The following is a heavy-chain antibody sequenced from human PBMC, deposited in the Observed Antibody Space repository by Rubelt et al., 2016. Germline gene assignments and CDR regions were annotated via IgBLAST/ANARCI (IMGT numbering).Heavy chain of an antibody. V-gene: IGHV4-59*01. CDR1: GGSITNYY. J-gene: IGHJ4*02. CDR3: AGFSSIATRAIDY. D-gene: IGHD6-6*01. Sequence: QVQLQESGPGLVKPSETLSLNCTVSGGSITNYYWSWIRQSPGKGLEWVGYIYYSGSANYTPSLKSRVTIAVNTSHNHCSLKLNAVSAADTAVYYCAGFSSIATRAIDYWGQASLVTGSS. CDR2: IYYSGSA.